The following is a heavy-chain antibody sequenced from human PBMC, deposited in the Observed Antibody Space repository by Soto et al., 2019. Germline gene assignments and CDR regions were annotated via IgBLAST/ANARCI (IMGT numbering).Heavy chain of an antibody. D-gene: IGHD2-2*01. Sequence: GESLKISCKGSGYSFISYWIVWVRQMPGKGLEYMGIIYPGDSDTRYSPSFQGQVTISADKSISTAYLQWSSLKASDTAMYYCARRSTYCSSSGCYFDYWGQGIPVTV. CDR2: IYPGDSDT. CDR1: GYSFISYW. J-gene: IGHJ4*02. V-gene: IGHV5-51*01. CDR3: ARRSTYCSSSGCYFDY.